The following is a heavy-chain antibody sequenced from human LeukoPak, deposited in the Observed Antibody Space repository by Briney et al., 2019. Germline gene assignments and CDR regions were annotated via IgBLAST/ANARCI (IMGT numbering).Heavy chain of an antibody. CDR1: GLSISGQW. D-gene: IGHD4-17*01. Sequence: PGGSLRLSCVASGLSISGQWMNWVRQAPGQGLEWVANIKHDGSEEHYVDSVKGRFTISRDDGRNSVSLQMNSLRAEDTAVYYCARAGYGPYYFDYWGQGTLVTVSS. CDR3: ARAGYGPYYFDY. J-gene: IGHJ4*02. CDR2: IKHDGSEE. V-gene: IGHV3-7*03.